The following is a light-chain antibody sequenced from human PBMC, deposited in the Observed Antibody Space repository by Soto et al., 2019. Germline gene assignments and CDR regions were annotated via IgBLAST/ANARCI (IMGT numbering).Light chain of an antibody. V-gene: IGLV2-8*01. CDR2: EVS. CDR3: QSYDSSLSGCV. CDR1: SSDVGGYNY. Sequence: QSALTQPPSASGSPGQSVTISCTGTSSDVGGYNYVSWYQQHPGKAPKLMIYEVSKRPSGVPDRFSGSKSGNTASLTVSGLQAEDEADYYCQSYDSSLSGCVFGTGTKVTVL. J-gene: IGLJ1*01.